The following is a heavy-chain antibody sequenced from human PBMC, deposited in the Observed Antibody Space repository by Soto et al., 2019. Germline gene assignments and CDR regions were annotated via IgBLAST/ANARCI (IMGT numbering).Heavy chain of an antibody. J-gene: IGHJ2*01. CDR2: IYYSGST. V-gene: IGHV4-30-4*01. D-gene: IGHD5-12*01. CDR1: GGSISSGDYY. CDR3: ARDPQSILATIYRVGYFDL. Sequence: QVQLQESGPGLVKPSQTLSLTCTVSGGSISSGDYYWSRIRQPPGKGLEWIGYIYYSGSTYYNPSLKSRVTISVDTSKNQFSLKLSSVTAADTAVYYCARDPQSILATIYRVGYFDLWGRGTLVTVSS.